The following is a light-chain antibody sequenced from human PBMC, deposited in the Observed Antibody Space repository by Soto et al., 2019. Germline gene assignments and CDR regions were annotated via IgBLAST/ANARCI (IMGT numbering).Light chain of an antibody. V-gene: IGKV1-27*01. CDR1: QGISNY. CDR2: AAS. J-gene: IGKJ3*01. CDR3: QKYNSAPPLT. Sequence: DIQMTQSPSSLSASVGDRVTITCRASQGISNYLAWYQQKPGKVPKLLIYAASTLQSGVPSRFSGSGSGTDFTHTISSLQPEDVATYYCQKYNSAPPLTFGPGTKVDIK.